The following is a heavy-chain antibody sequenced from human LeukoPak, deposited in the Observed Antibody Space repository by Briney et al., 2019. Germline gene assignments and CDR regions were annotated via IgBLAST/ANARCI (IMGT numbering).Heavy chain of an antibody. CDR2: IYPGDSDT. Sequence: GESLKFSCKGSGYSFTSYWIGWVRQMPGKGLEWMGIIYPGDSDTRYSPSFQGQVTISADKSISTAYLQWSSLKASDTAMYYCARQGTYYYDSSGYSIRDYWGQGTLVTVSS. V-gene: IGHV5-51*01. CDR1: GYSFTSYW. CDR3: ARQGTYYYDSSGYSIRDY. D-gene: IGHD3-22*01. J-gene: IGHJ4*02.